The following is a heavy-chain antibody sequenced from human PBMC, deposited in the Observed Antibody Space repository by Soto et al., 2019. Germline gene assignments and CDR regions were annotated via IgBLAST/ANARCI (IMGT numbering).Heavy chain of an antibody. CDR2: MNPDNGNT. J-gene: IGHJ4*02. CDR3: ARGPRESGEWLLFDY. V-gene: IGHV1-8*01. CDR1: GYTFSTYE. D-gene: IGHD3-3*01. Sequence: ASVKGSCKGAGYTFSTYEINWVRRDAGQGLEWMGRMNPDNGNTGYAQKFQDRVTMTRNTSISTAYMELSSLRSDDTAVYYCARGPRESGEWLLFDYWGQGALVTVSS.